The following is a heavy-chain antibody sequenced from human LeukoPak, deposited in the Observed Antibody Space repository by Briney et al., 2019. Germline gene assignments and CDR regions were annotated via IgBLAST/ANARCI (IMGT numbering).Heavy chain of an antibody. D-gene: IGHD3-3*01. CDR3: ARDPGYDFWSGYYTYYYYYYMDV. V-gene: IGHV3-21*01. Sequence: GGSLRLSCAASGFTFSSYSMNWVRQAPGKGLEWVSSISSSSSYIYYADSVKGRFTISRDNAKNSLYLQMNSLRAEDTAVYYCARDPGYDFWSGYYTYYYYYYMDVWGKGTTVTVSS. CDR1: GFTFSSYS. J-gene: IGHJ6*03. CDR2: ISSSSSYI.